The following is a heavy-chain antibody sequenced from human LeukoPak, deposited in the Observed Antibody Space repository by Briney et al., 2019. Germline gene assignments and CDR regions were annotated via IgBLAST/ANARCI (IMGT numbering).Heavy chain of an antibody. J-gene: IGHJ4*02. V-gene: IGHV3-23*01. Sequence: PGGSLRLSCAASGFTFSSYAMSWVRQAPGKGLEWVSAISGSGGSTYYADSVKGRFTISRDNAKNSLYLQMNSLRAEDTAVYYCASRVPADPSIFDYWGQGTLVTVSS. CDR1: GFTFSSYA. D-gene: IGHD2-2*01. CDR3: ASRVPADPSIFDY. CDR2: ISGSGGST.